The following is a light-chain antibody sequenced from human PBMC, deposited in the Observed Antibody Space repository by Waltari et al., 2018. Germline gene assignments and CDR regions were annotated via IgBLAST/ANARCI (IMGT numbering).Light chain of an antibody. CDR2: EVR. J-gene: IGLJ2*01. CDR3: SSYTNTFVV. V-gene: IGLV2-14*01. CDR1: SSDIGAYNY. Sequence: QSALTQPASVSGSPGQSITISCTGSSSDIGAYNYVAWYQHFPDEAPKLLIYEVRNRPSGVSSRFSGSKSGNPASLTISGIQAEDEAHYYCSSYTNTFVVFGGGTKLTVL.